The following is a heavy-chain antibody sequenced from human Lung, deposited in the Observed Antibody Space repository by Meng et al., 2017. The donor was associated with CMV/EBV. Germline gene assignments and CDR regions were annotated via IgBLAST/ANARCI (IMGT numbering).Heavy chain of an antibody. CDR3: ARDAPGRSGDAFSL. J-gene: IGHJ3*01. CDR2: VYYSGSP. D-gene: IGHD1-26*01. CDR1: GGSISSRTYY. Sequence: SETXSLXCTVSGGSISSRTYYWAWLRQPPGKGLDWIGSVYYSGSPHYNPSLKSRVTISVDTSKNQFSLTLRSVTAADTAVYYCARDAPGRSGDAFSLWGQETXVTV. V-gene: IGHV4-39*07.